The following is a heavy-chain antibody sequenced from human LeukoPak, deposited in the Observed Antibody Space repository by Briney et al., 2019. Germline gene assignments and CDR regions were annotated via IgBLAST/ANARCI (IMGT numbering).Heavy chain of an antibody. V-gene: IGHV1-18*01. CDR1: GYTFTSYG. CDR3: ARRTLYSSSWVFDY. Sequence: ASVMVSCKTSGYTFTSYGISWVRQAPGQGLEWMGWISAYNGNTNYAQKVQGRVTMTTDTSTSTAYMELRSLRSDDTAVYYCARRTLYSSSWVFDYWGQGTLVTVSS. CDR2: ISAYNGNT. J-gene: IGHJ4*02. D-gene: IGHD6-13*01.